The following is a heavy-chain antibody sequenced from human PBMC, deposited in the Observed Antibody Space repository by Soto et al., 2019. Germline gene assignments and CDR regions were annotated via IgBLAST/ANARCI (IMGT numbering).Heavy chain of an antibody. V-gene: IGHV3-23*01. CDR2: ISGSGGST. J-gene: IGHJ6*02. D-gene: IGHD3-10*01. CDR3: AKGLRRLLRTQYYYGLDV. CDR1: GFTFSRYA. Sequence: GGSLRLSCAASGFTFSRYAMSWVRQAPGKGLEWVSSISGSGGSTHYADSVKGRFTVSRDNSKRALSLQMSSLREEDTATYYCAKGLRRLLRTQYYYGLDVWGRGTTVTVSS.